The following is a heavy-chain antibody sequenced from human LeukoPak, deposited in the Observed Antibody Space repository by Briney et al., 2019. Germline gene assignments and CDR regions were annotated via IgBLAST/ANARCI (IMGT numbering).Heavy chain of an antibody. CDR2: ISAYNGNR. CDR1: GYSITSYG. V-gene: IGHV1-18*01. J-gene: IGHJ4*02. CDR3: ARELDYYDSSGYQDY. D-gene: IGHD3-22*01. Sequence: GASVKVSCKASGYSITSYGISWVRQAPGQGLEWKGWISAYNGNRNYAQKLQGRVTMTTDTSTSTAYMELRSLRSDDTAVYYCARELDYYDSSGYQDYWGQGTLVTVSS.